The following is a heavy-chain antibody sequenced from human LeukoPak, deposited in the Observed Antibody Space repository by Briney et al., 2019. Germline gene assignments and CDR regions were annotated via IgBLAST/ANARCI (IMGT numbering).Heavy chain of an antibody. D-gene: IGHD3-10*01. Sequence: GGSLRLSCAASGFTFSNYAMSWVRQAPGKGLEWVSGFSGSGGITYYADSVKGRFTISRDNAKNSLYLQMNSLRAEDTAVYYCARGLWFGDENPPYFDYWGQGILVTVSS. V-gene: IGHV3-23*01. CDR2: FSGSGGIT. CDR1: GFTFSNYA. CDR3: ARGLWFGDENPPYFDY. J-gene: IGHJ4*02.